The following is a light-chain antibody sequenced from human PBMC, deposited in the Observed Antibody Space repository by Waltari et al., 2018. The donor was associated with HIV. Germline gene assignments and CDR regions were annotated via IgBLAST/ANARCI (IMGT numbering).Light chain of an antibody. J-gene: IGKJ1*01. V-gene: IGKV1-5*03. CDR1: QTISSW. Sequence: DIQMTQSPSTLSAYVGDRVTITCRASQTISSWLAWYQQKPGKPPKLLIYKASSLESGVPSRFSGSGSGTEFTLTISSLQPDDFGTYYCQQYNSYSWTFGQGTKVEIK. CDR2: KAS. CDR3: QQYNSYSWT.